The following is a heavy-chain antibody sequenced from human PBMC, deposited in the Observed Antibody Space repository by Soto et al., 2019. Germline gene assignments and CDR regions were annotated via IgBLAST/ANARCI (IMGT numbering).Heavy chain of an antibody. CDR2: ISGSGGST. CDR3: AKDGYYASSGYYWSDYYGMDV. V-gene: IGHV3-23*01. D-gene: IGHD3-22*01. CDR1: GFTFSSYA. J-gene: IGHJ6*02. Sequence: PGGSLRLSCAAAGFTFSSYAMSWVRQAPGKGLEGGSAISGSGGSTYYAYAVKGRFTISRDNSKNTLYLQMNSLRAEDKAVNYCAKDGYYASSGYYWSDYYGMDVWGQGTTVTVSS.